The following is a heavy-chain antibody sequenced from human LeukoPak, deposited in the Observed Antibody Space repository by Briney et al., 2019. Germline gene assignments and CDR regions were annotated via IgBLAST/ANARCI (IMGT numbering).Heavy chain of an antibody. D-gene: IGHD3-10*01. V-gene: IGHV3-21*01. Sequence: PGGSLRLSCAASGFTFSSYGMHWVRQAPGKGLEWVSSISSSSSYIYYADSVKGRFTISRDNAKNSLYLQMNSLRAEDTAVYYCARDHLWFGELVGYWGQGTLVTVSS. J-gene: IGHJ4*02. CDR2: ISSSSSYI. CDR3: ARDHLWFGELVGY. CDR1: GFTFSSYG.